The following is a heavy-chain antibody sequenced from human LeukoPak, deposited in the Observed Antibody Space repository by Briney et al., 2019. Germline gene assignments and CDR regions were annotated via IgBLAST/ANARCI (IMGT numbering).Heavy chain of an antibody. V-gene: IGHV4-59*01. CDR1: GGSNSSYY. Sequence: SETLSLTCSFSGGSNSSYYWSWIRQPPGKGLEWIGYIYYSGSTNYNPSLKSRVTISVDTSKNQFSLKLSSVTAADTAVYYCARVLRNYDSSGTHFDPWGQGTLVTVSS. D-gene: IGHD3-22*01. CDR3: ARVLRNYDSSGTHFDP. J-gene: IGHJ5*02. CDR2: IYYSGST.